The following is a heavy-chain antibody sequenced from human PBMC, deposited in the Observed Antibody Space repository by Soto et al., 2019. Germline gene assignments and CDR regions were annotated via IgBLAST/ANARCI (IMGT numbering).Heavy chain of an antibody. V-gene: IGHV3-9*01. CDR3: ATSPHYYDSSGYLDY. D-gene: IGHD3-22*01. CDR2: ISWNSGSI. Sequence: DVQLVESGGGLVQPGRSLRLSCAASGFTFDDYAMHWVRQAPGKGLEWVSGISWNSGSIGYADSVKGRFTISRDNAKNSLYLQMNSLRAEDTALYYCATSPHYYDSSGYLDYWGQGTLVTVSS. J-gene: IGHJ4*02. CDR1: GFTFDDYA.